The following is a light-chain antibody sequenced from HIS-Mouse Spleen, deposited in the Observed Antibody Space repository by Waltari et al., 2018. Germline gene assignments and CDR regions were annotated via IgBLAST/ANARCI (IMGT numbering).Light chain of an antibody. CDR1: SSDVGSYHL. Sequence: QSALTQPASVSGSPGQSITISRTGTSSDVGSYHLVSWYPQHPVKAPKLMIYEGSKRPSGVSNRFSGSKSGNTASLTISGLQAEDEADYYCCSYAGSSTWVFGGGTKLTVL. V-gene: IGLV2-23*01. J-gene: IGLJ3*02. CDR2: EGS. CDR3: CSYAGSSTWV.